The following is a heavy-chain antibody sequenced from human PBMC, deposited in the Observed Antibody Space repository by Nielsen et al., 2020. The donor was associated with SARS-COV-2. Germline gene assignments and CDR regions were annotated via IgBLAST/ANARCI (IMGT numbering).Heavy chain of an antibody. J-gene: IGHJ4*02. CDR1: GFTFSSYA. V-gene: IGHV3-21*05. D-gene: IGHD3-3*02. Sequence: GESLKISCAASGFTFSSYAMSWVRQAPGKGLEWVSNISDFSSDTNYADSVKGRFTISRDNAKNSLYLQMNSLRVEDTAVYYCARHLSAAFHYWGQGTLVTVSS. CDR3: ARHLSAAFHY. CDR2: ISDFSSDT.